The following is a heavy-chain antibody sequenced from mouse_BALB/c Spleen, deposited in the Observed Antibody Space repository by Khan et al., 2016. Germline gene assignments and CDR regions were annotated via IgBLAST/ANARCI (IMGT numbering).Heavy chain of an antibody. CDR2: IKTETGEP. Sequence: VQLQESGPELKKPGETVKISCKASGFTFTDYSLHWVKQAPGKGLKWMGWIKTETGEPTYADDFKGRFAFSLETSASTAYLQSNNLKSEDTATYFGARRVRRYFDVWGAGTTVTVSS. CDR3: ARRVRRYFDV. D-gene: IGHD2-14*01. J-gene: IGHJ1*01. V-gene: IGHV9-2-1*01. CDR1: GFTFTDYS.